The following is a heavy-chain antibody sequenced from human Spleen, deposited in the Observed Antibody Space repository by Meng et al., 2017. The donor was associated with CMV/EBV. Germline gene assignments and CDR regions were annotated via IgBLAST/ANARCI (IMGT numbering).Heavy chain of an antibody. D-gene: IGHD6-13*01. CDR3: AISGGVGTYYYYGMDV. CDR1: GYTFTSHD. CDR2: MNPNSGNT. Sequence: ASVKVSCKASGYTFTSHDITWVRQATGQGLEWMGWMNPNSGNTGYAQKFQGRVTMTRNTSISTAYMELSSLRSEDTAVYYCAISGGVGTYYYYGMDVWGQGTTVTVSS. J-gene: IGHJ6*02. V-gene: IGHV1-8*01.